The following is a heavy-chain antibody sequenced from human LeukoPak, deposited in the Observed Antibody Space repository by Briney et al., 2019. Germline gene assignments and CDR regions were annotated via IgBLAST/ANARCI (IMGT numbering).Heavy chain of an antibody. D-gene: IGHD6-6*01. CDR2: INSDGINT. Sequence: GGSLRLSCAASGFTFSNYWMHWVRQAPGKGLVWVSRINSDGINTSYADSVKGRFTISRDNAKNTLNLQMNSLRAEDTAVYYCARLIAARLRYFDYWGQGTLVTVSS. V-gene: IGHV3-74*01. CDR3: ARLIAARLRYFDY. J-gene: IGHJ4*02. CDR1: GFTFSNYW.